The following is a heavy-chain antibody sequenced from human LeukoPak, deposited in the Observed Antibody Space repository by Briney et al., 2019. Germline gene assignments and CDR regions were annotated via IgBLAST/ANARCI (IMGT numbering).Heavy chain of an antibody. CDR1: GGSFSGYY. D-gene: IGHD5-18*01. J-gene: IGHJ4*02. V-gene: IGHV4-34*01. CDR2: INHSGST. Sequence: SETLSLTCAVYGGSFSGYYWSWLRQPPGKGLEWIGEINHSGSTNYNPSLKSRVTISVDTSKNQFSLKLSSVTAADTAVYYCARARYSYGFDYWGQGTLVTVSS. CDR3: ARARYSYGFDY.